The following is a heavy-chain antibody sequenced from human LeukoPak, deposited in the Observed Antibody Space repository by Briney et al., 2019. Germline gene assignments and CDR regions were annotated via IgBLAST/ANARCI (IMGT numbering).Heavy chain of an antibody. CDR1: GYSFANYY. CDR2: INPDSGDT. D-gene: IGHD2-15*01. Sequence: ASVKVSCKASGYSFANYYIHWVRQAPGQGLEWMGWINPDSGDTNFAQKFQGRVSMARDTSISTAYMELSRLKSDDTAVYYCAGLYCSGGSCYSSYYYYMDVWGKGTTVTVSS. CDR3: AGLYCSGGSCYSSYYYYMDV. J-gene: IGHJ6*03. V-gene: IGHV1-2*02.